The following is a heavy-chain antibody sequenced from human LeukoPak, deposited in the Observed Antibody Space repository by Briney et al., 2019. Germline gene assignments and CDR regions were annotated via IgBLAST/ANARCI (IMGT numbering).Heavy chain of an antibody. CDR2: ISGSGGST. V-gene: IGHV3-23*01. J-gene: IGHJ4*02. CDR3: AKVIPRGFLEWLDYFDY. D-gene: IGHD3-3*01. Sequence: LSGGSLRLSCAASGFTFSSYAMSWVRQAPGKGLEWVSAISGSGGSTYYADSVKGRFTISRDNSKNTLYLQMNSLRAEDMAVYYCAKVIPRGFLEWLDYFDYWGQGTLVTVSS. CDR1: GFTFSSYA.